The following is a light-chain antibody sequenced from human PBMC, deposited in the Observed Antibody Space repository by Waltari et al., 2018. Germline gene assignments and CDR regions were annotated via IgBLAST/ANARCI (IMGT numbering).Light chain of an antibody. Sequence: EVVLTQSPSTLSLSLGDRSTLPCRASQSISIYLAWYQHKPAQAPRLLIFDESNRATGIPARFSGSGYGTDFTLTISKLGPEDSAVYYCKKRSDWPPTWKFGQGTKVEMK. CDR1: QSISIY. CDR3: KKRSDWPPTWK. CDR2: DES. J-gene: IGKJ1*01. V-gene: IGKV3-11*01.